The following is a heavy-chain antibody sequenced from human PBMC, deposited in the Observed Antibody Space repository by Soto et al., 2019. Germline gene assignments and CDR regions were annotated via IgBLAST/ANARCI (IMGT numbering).Heavy chain of an antibody. V-gene: IGHV3-30*18. J-gene: IGHJ4*02. Sequence: GGSLRLSCAASGFTFSSYGMHWVRQAPGKGLEWVAVISYDGSNKYYADSVKGRFTISRDNSKNTLYLQMSSLRAEDTAVYYCAKAPRGGDYTGYFDYWGQGTLVTVSS. CDR3: AKAPRGGDYTGYFDY. CDR2: ISYDGSNK. D-gene: IGHD4-17*01. CDR1: GFTFSSYG.